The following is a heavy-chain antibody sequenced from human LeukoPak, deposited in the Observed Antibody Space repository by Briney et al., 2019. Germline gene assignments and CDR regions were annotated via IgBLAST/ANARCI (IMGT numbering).Heavy chain of an antibody. J-gene: IGHJ4*02. CDR1: GDSISSGNYY. CDR3: QSRFLEWLLDY. Sequence: SETLSLTCTVSGDSISSGNYYWSWIRQHPGKGLEWIGYIYYSGSTYYNPSLKSRVTVSMDTSKNQFSLKLSSVTAADTAIYYCQSRFLEWLLDYWGQGTLVTVSS. CDR2: IYYSGST. V-gene: IGHV4-31*06. D-gene: IGHD3-3*01.